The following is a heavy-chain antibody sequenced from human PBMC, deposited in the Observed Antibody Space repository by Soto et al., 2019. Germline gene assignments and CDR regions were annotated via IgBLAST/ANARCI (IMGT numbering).Heavy chain of an antibody. CDR2: MNPNSGNT. CDR3: VTSVGATIGFDY. J-gene: IGHJ4*02. Sequence: ASVKVSCKASGYTFTSYDINWVRQATGQGLEWMGWMNPNSGNTGYAQKFQGRVTMTRNTSISTAYMELSSLRSEDTAVYYCVTSVGATIGFDYWGQGTLVTVSS. V-gene: IGHV1-8*01. CDR1: GYTFTSYD. D-gene: IGHD1-26*01.